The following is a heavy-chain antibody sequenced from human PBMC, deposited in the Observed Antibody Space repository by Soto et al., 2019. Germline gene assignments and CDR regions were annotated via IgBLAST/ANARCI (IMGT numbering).Heavy chain of an antibody. Sequence: QVQLVESGGGVVQPGRSLRLSCAASGFTFSSYAMHWVRQAPGKGLEWVAVISYDGSNKYYADSVKGRFTISRDNSKNTLYLQMNSLRAEDMAVYYCARDPPGAVAGTFDYWGQGTLVTVSS. J-gene: IGHJ4*02. D-gene: IGHD6-19*01. V-gene: IGHV3-30-3*01. CDR2: ISYDGSNK. CDR1: GFTFSSYA. CDR3: ARDPPGAVAGTFDY.